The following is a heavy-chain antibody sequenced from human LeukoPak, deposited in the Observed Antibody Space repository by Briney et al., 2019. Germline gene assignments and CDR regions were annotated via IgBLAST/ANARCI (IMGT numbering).Heavy chain of an antibody. CDR1: GFTFSSYE. CDR3: ARFIAAGYYFDY. D-gene: IGHD6-13*01. Sequence: GGSLRLSCAASGFTFSSYEMNWVRQAPGKGLEWVSYISTSGNTRYYADSVKGRFTISRDNAKNSLYLQMNSLRVEDTAVYYCARFIAAGYYFDYWGRGTLVTVSS. CDR2: ISTSGNTR. J-gene: IGHJ4*02. V-gene: IGHV3-48*03.